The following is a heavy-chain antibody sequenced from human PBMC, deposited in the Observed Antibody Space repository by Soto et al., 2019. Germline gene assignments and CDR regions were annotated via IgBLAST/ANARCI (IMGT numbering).Heavy chain of an antibody. J-gene: IGHJ3*02. V-gene: IGHV3-23*01. CDR1: GFTFSTYA. Sequence: GGSLRLSCAASGFTFSTYAMAWIRQAPGKGLEWVSAISGSGGSTYYADSVKGRFTISRDNSKNTLYLQMNSLRAEDTAVYYSAKEVCTNGVCYRADDVLDIWGKGTMVTVSS. D-gene: IGHD2-8*01. CDR3: AKEVCTNGVCYRADDVLDI. CDR2: ISGSGGST.